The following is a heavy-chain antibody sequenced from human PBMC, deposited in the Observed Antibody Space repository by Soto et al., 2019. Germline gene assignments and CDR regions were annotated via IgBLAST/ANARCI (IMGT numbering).Heavy chain of an antibody. CDR2: ISQSGST. V-gene: IGHV4-34*01. D-gene: IGHD6-6*01. CDR3: ARAPKVSGSSQTRPDF. J-gene: IGHJ4*02. Sequence: PSETVWRSGARCGGYSSGSCWSLRRQPPGKRLEWIGEISQSGSTNYSQSLKSRVSISIDTSNMQSSLNLASVSAADTAVYYCARAPKVSGSSQTRPDFWGKGTLVPVSS. CDR1: GGYSSGSC.